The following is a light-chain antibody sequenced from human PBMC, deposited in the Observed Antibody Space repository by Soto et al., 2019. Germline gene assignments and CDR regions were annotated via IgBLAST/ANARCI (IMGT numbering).Light chain of an antibody. V-gene: IGKV3-15*01. Sequence: EIVMTQSPAALFVALGERVTLSCRASQSVGKNLAWYQQRPGQGPRLLIFAAADRATDIPVRFSGSGSGTNFTLTISSLQSEDSAIYYCQQYNNWPPWTFARGTKVDI. CDR1: QSVGKN. CDR3: QQYNNWPPWT. J-gene: IGKJ1*01. CDR2: AAA.